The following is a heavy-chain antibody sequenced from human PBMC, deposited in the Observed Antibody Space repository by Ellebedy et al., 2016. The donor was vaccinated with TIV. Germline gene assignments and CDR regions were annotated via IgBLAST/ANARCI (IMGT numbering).Heavy chain of an antibody. CDR1: GFTFSNHY. Sequence: GGSLRLSXPPSGFTFSNHYMSWVRQPPGKGLEWVSYITPGGSDMYYADSVKGRFTISRDNAKNSLYLQMNSLRAEDTAVYYCARDPDSASKIDCWGQGTLVTVSS. V-gene: IGHV3-21*01. CDR2: ITPGGSDM. CDR3: ARDPDSASKIDC. J-gene: IGHJ4*02. D-gene: IGHD1-14*01.